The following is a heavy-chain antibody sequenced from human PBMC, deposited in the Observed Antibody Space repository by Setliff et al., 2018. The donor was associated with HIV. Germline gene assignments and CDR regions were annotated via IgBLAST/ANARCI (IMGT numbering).Heavy chain of an antibody. V-gene: IGHV3-66*02. J-gene: IGHJ4*02. CDR1: GLSLSSNY. CDR3: ARVVVVIGSQDYFDY. Sequence: LRLSCAASGLSLSSNYMSWVRQAPGKGLEWVSIIYSGGDAYYSDSLKGRFTISRDNSRNTLYLQMSSLRADDTAVYYCARVVVVIGSQDYFDYWGQGMLVTVSS. CDR2: IYSGGDA. D-gene: IGHD2-21*01.